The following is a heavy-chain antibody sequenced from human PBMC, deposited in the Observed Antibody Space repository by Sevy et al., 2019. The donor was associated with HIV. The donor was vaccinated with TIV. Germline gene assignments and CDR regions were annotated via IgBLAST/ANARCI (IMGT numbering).Heavy chain of an antibody. CDR1: GFTFSGSA. CDR3: VYDILTGYYNP. D-gene: IGHD3-9*01. V-gene: IGHV3-73*01. CDR2: IRSKANSYAT. Sequence: GGSLRLSCAASGFTFSGSAMHWVRQASGKGLEWVGRIRSKANSYATAHAASVKGRFTISRDDSKNTAYLQMNSLKTEDTAVYYCVYDILTGYYNPWGQGTLVTVSS. J-gene: IGHJ5*02.